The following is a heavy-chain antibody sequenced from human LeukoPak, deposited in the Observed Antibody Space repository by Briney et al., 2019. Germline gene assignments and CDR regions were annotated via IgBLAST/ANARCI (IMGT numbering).Heavy chain of an antibody. Sequence: ASVKVSCKASGYTFTGYYMHWVRQAPGQGPEWMGWINPNSGGTNYAQKFQGRVTMTRDTSISTAFMELSRLRSDDTAVYYCAREGAGDGYNFGFDYWGQGTLVTVSS. CDR1: GYTFTGYY. J-gene: IGHJ4*02. CDR2: INPNSGGT. D-gene: IGHD5-24*01. CDR3: AREGAGDGYNFGFDY. V-gene: IGHV1-2*02.